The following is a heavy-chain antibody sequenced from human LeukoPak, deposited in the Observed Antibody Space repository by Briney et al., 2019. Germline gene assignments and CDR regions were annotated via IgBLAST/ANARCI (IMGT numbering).Heavy chain of an antibody. V-gene: IGHV3-48*04. D-gene: IGHD2-15*01. J-gene: IGHJ5*02. Sequence: GGSLTLSCVASGLTFTNAWMSWVRQAPGKGLAWVSYISSTSSTIHYADSVKGRFTISRDNAKNSLYLQMNSLRAEDTAVYYCVIIDPRNNWFDPWGQGTLVTVSS. CDR3: VIIDPRNNWFDP. CDR1: GLTFTNAW. CDR2: ISSTSSTI.